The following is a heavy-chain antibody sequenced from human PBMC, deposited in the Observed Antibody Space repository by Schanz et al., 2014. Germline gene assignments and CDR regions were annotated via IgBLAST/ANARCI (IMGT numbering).Heavy chain of an antibody. D-gene: IGHD6-13*01. CDR3: ARDLIAAAESWFDP. V-gene: IGHV1-3*01. Sequence: QVQMVQSGAEVKKPGASVKVSCQASGYTLKDHAMHWVRQAPGQSLEWLGWINPANGNTHYSPRLNGRVSIFSDTAASTVYLHFSSLKSDDTAVYYCARDLIAAAESWFDPWGQGTPITVSS. CDR1: GYTLKDHA. J-gene: IGHJ5*02. CDR2: INPANGNT.